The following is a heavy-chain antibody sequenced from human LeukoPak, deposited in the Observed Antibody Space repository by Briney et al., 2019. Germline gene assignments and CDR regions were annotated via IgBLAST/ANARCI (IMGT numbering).Heavy chain of an antibody. CDR1: GYTFNSYG. J-gene: IGHJ4*02. Sequence: ASVKVSCKASGYTFNSYGISWVRQAPGQGLEWMGWISAYNVNANYAQKLQGRVTMTTDTSTSTAYVELRSLRSDDTALYYCARSADTAMVYFDYWGQGTLVTVSS. CDR2: ISAYNVNA. D-gene: IGHD5-18*01. V-gene: IGHV1-18*01. CDR3: ARSADTAMVYFDY.